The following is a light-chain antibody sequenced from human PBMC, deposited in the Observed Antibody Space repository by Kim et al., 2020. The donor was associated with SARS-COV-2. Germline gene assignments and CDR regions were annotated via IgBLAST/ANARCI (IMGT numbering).Light chain of an antibody. Sequence: EIVMTQSPATLSASPGERVTLSCRASQSISTNLGWYQQKPGQAPRLLIYGASTRATGIPARFSGSGSGTEFTLTISSLQSEDFAVYCCQQYNDWPLTFGQGTKVDIK. CDR3: QQYNDWPLT. CDR2: GAS. J-gene: IGKJ1*01. CDR1: QSISTN. V-gene: IGKV3-15*01.